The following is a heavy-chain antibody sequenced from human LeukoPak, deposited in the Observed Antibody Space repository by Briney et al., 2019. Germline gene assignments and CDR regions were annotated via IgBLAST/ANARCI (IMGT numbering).Heavy chain of an antibody. J-gene: IGHJ4*02. V-gene: IGHV1-46*01. CDR2: INPSGGST. CDR3: ATLNWNCQSFDY. Sequence: ASVKVSCKASGYTFTSYYMHWVRQAPGQGLEWMGIINPSGGSTSYAQKFQGRVTMTEDTSTDTAYMELSSLRSEDTAVYYCATLNWNCQSFDYWGQGTLVTVSS. CDR1: GYTFTSYY. D-gene: IGHD1-7*01.